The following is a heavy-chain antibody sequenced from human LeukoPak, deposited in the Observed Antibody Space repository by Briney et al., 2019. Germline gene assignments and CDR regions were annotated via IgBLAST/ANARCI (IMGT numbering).Heavy chain of an antibody. CDR1: GYSISSGYY. V-gene: IGHV4-38-2*02. J-gene: IGHJ6*03. D-gene: IGHD4-17*01. Sequence: SETLSLTCTVSGYSISSGYYWVWIRQPPGKGLEWIGSIYHSGSTYYNPSLKSRVTISVDTSKNQFSLKLSSVTAADTAVYYCARDSSTMVTTWSYYYYYMDVWGKGTTVTVSS. CDR3: ARDSSTMVTTWSYYYYYMDV. CDR2: IYHSGST.